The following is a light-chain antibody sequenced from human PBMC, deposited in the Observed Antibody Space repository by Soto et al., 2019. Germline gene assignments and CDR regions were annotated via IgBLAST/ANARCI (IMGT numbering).Light chain of an antibody. V-gene: IGLV2-14*01. CDR1: SSDIGGHHF. J-gene: IGLJ1*01. CDR3: SSYTSSSLYV. CDR2: EVT. Sequence: QSVLSHPAPVSWSPGHSITISCTGTSSDIGGHHFVSWYQQQSGKAPKLVIYEVTDRPSGVSDRFSGSKSGNTASLTISGLQPEEEADYYCSSYTSSSLYVFGTGTKVTVL.